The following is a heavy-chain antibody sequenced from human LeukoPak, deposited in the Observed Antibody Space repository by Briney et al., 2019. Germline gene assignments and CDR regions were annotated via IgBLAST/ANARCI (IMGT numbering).Heavy chain of an antibody. J-gene: IGHJ4*02. CDR3: ARGLKYSSGWYYFDY. V-gene: IGHV3-53*01. CDR1: AFTLSNNY. D-gene: IGHD6-19*01. CDR2: IYSGGST. Sequence: GRSLRLSCAASAFTLSNNYMNWVRQAAGKGLEWVAVIYSGGSTHYTDSVKGRFTISRENSKNTLYLQMNSLRAEDTAVYYFARGLKYSSGWYYFDYCGQGTLVIVSS.